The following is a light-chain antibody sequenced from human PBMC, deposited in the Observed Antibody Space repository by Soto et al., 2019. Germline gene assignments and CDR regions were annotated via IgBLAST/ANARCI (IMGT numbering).Light chain of an antibody. CDR2: KDR. CDR3: QSADSSGTYAV. J-gene: IGLJ2*01. V-gene: IGLV3-25*03. Sequence: SYELTQSPSVSVSPGQTARITCSGDALPKQYAYWYQQKPGQAPVLVIYKDRERPSGIPERFSGSGSGTAVTLTISGVQAEDEADYYCQSADSSGTYAVFGGGTKLTVL. CDR1: ALPKQY.